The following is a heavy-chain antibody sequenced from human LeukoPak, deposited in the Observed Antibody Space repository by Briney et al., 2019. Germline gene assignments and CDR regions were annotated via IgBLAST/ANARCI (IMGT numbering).Heavy chain of an antibody. CDR3: ASGSNNDAFDI. CDR2: MYYSGTT. V-gene: IGHV4-4*02. D-gene: IGHD1-14*01. CDR1: GGSISSRNW. Sequence: PSETLSLPCAVSGGSISSRNWWSWVRQPPGKGLQWIGEMYYSGTTNYNPSPKSRLTISVDESKNHFSLSLSSVTAADTAVYYCASGSNNDAFDIWGQGTMVTVSS. J-gene: IGHJ3*02.